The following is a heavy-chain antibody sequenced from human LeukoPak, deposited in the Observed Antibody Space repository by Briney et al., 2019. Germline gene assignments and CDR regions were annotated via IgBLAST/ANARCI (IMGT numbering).Heavy chain of an antibody. Sequence: GGSLRLSCAASGVTFSSYGMHWVRQAPGKGLEWVAVIWYDGSNKYYADSVKGRFTISRDNSKNTLYLQMNTLRAEDTAVYYCARTLDPYDSSGSEIDYWGQGTLVTVSS. V-gene: IGHV3-33*01. CDR3: ARTLDPYDSSGSEIDY. CDR2: IWYDGSNK. J-gene: IGHJ4*02. CDR1: GVTFSSYG. D-gene: IGHD3-22*01.